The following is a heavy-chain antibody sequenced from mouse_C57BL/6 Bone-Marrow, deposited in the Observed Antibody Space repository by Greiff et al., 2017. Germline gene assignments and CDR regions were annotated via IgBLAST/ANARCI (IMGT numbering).Heavy chain of an antibody. CDR2: ISYDGSN. Sequence: ESGPGLVKPSQSLSLTCSVTGYSITSGYYWNWIRQFPGNKLELMGYISYDGSNNYNPSLKNRISFTRDTVKNQFFLKLNSVTTEDTATYYCARGGWPFFDYWGQGTTLTVSS. V-gene: IGHV3-6*01. D-gene: IGHD1-1*02. CDR3: ARGGWPFFDY. J-gene: IGHJ2*01. CDR1: GYSITSGYY.